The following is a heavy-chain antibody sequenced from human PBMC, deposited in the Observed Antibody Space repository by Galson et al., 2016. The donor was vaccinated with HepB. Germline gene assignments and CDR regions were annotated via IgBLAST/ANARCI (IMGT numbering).Heavy chain of an antibody. J-gene: IGHJ4*02. CDR2: INYRGET. Sequence: SETLSLTCAVSGGSFSAYYWSWIRQSPGKGLEWIGEINYRGETKYNPSLKSRVSISRDTSKNQFSVRLTSATAADTAMYYCASQPGWYATDWGQGTLVTVSS. D-gene: IGHD6-19*01. V-gene: IGHV4-34*01. CDR1: GGSFSAYY. CDR3: ASQPGWYATD.